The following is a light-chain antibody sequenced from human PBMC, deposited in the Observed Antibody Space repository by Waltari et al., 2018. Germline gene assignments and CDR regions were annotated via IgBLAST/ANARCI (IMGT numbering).Light chain of an antibody. CDR1: QSLVYSDGNTY. Sequence: DVVMTQSPLSLPVTLGQPASISCRSSQSLVYSDGNTYLYWFQQRPGQSPRRLIYKVSTRESGVPDRFSGSGSGTDFTLTISSLQAEDVAVYYCQQYYNTPTFGGGTKVEIK. V-gene: IGKV2-30*01. CDR2: KVS. J-gene: IGKJ4*01. CDR3: QQYYNTPT.